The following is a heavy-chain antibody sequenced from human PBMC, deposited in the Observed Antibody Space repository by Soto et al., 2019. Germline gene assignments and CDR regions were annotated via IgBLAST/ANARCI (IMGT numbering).Heavy chain of an antibody. CDR3: ARVRYGDYVGAFDI. Sequence: EVQLVESGGGLVQPGGSLRLSCAASGFTFSSYWMHWVRHATGKGLVWVSRINSDGSSTSYADSVKGRFTISRDNAKNTLYLQMNSLRAEDTAVYYCARVRYGDYVGAFDIWGQGTMVTVSS. D-gene: IGHD4-17*01. CDR2: INSDGSST. CDR1: GFTFSSYW. J-gene: IGHJ3*02. V-gene: IGHV3-74*01.